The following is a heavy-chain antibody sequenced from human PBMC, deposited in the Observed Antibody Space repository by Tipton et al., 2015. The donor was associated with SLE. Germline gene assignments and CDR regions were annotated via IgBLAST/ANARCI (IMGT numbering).Heavy chain of an antibody. D-gene: IGHD3-22*01. CDR1: GYTFTGYY. V-gene: IGHV1-2*06. CDR3: ASDAPSDYYDSSGYGFDP. CDR2: INPNSGGT. Sequence: QSGAEVKKPGASVKVSCKASGYTFTGYYMHWVRQAPGQGLEWMGRINPNSGGTNYAQKFQGRVTMTRDTSISTAYMELSRLRSDDTAVYYCASDAPSDYYDSSGYGFDPWGQGTLVTVSS. J-gene: IGHJ5*02.